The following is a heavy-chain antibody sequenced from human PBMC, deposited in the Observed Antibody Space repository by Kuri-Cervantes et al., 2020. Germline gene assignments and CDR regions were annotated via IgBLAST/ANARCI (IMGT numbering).Heavy chain of an antibody. D-gene: IGHD4-17*01. CDR1: GYTFTSYA. J-gene: IGHJ3*02. CDR2: INAGNGNT. CDR3: ARVYGDYELGI. V-gene: IGHV1-3*01. Sequence: ASVKVSCKASGYTFTSYAMHWVRQAPGQRLEWMGWINAGNGNTKYSQKFQGRVTITRDTSISTAYMELSSLRSDDTAVYYCARVYGDYELGIWGQGTMVTVSS.